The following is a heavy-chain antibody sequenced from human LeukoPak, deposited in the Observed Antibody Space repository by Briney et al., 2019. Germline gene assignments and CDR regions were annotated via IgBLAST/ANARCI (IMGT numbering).Heavy chain of an antibody. Sequence: GGSLRLSCAASGLTFSSHWMHWVRQAPGKGLVWVSRITNDGSSTTYADSVKGRFTISRDNAKNMLYLQVNSLRAEDTAVYYCATQQEGNRAYWGQGTLVTVSS. CDR3: ATQQEGNRAY. V-gene: IGHV3-74*01. J-gene: IGHJ4*02. CDR2: ITNDGSST. CDR1: GLTFSSHW. D-gene: IGHD1-14*01.